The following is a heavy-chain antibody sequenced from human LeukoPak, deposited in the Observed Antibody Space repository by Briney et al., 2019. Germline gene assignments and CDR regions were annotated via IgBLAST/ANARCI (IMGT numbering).Heavy chain of an antibody. D-gene: IGHD6-13*01. Sequence: SETLSLTCTVSGGSISTYYWSWIRQPPGKGLEWIGSIYYSGSTYYNPSLKSRVTISVDTSKNQFSLKLSSVTAADTAVYYCARHGYSSSWYLGSGFGYWGQGTLVTVSS. CDR3: ARHGYSSSWYLGSGFGY. CDR2: IYYSGST. CDR1: GGSISTYY. J-gene: IGHJ4*02. V-gene: IGHV4-39*01.